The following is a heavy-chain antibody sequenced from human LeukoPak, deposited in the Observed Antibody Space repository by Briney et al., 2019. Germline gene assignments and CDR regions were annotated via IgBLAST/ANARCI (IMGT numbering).Heavy chain of an antibody. J-gene: IGHJ6*02. CDR3: ARDGDIVATTYYGMDV. Sequence: SGGSLRLSCAASGFTFSSYGMHWVRQAPGKGLGWVAVIWYDGSNKYYADSVKGRFTISRDNSKNTLYLQMNSLRAEDTAVYYCARDGDIVATTYYGMDVWGQGTTVTVSS. CDR1: GFTFSSYG. V-gene: IGHV3-33*01. CDR2: IWYDGSNK. D-gene: IGHD5-12*01.